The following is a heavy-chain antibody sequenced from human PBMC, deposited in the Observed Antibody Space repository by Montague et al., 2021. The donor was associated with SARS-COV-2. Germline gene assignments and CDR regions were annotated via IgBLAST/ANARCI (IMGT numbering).Heavy chain of an antibody. CDR1: GGSFSGYY. CDR2: INHRGST. J-gene: IGHJ6*02. V-gene: IGHV4-34*01. Sequence: SETLSLTCAVYGGSFSGYYWSWIRQPPGKGLEWIGEINHRGSTNYNPSLNSRVIISVDTSKNQFSLKLSSVTAADTAVYYCANFRRTQMLFGTLYYGMDVWGQGTTVTISS. CDR3: ANFRRTQMLFGTLYYGMDV. D-gene: IGHD2-2*01.